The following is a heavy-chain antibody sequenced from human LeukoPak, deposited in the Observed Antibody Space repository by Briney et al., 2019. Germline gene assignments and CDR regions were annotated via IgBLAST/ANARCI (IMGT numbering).Heavy chain of an antibody. V-gene: IGHV3-21*01. Sequence: GGSLRLSCVASGFTFSSYSINWVRQPPGKGLEWVSSISTSSSYIYYADSVKGRFTISRDSAKNSLYLQMNSLRAEDTAVYYCARDRDNSNYAASYYYAMDVWGQGTTVTVSS. CDR3: ARDRDNSNYAASYYYAMDV. J-gene: IGHJ6*02. CDR2: ISTSSSYI. CDR1: GFTFSSYS. D-gene: IGHD1-1*01.